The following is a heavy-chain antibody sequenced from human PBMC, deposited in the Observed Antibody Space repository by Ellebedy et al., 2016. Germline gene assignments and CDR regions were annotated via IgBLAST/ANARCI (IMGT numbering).Heavy chain of an antibody. J-gene: IGHJ5*02. V-gene: IGHV3-30*04. Sequence: GGSLRLSCAASGFTITTYAMHWVRQAQGKGLECVAVISSDGRNEYYADSAQGRFTISRDNAKNTLYLQMNTLRAEDTAVYYCARDRGGWFDPWGQGTLVTVSS. CDR3: ARDRGGWFDP. D-gene: IGHD3-10*01. CDR1: GFTITTYA. CDR2: ISSDGRNE.